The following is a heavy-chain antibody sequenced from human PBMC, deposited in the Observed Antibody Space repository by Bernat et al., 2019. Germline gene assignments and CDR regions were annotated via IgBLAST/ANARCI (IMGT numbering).Heavy chain of an antibody. CDR3: AREQSLYNRNWYGWFDP. J-gene: IGHJ5*02. D-gene: IGHD1-7*01. Sequence: EVQLVESGGGLVQPGESLRLSCATSGFTLSSYWMTWVRQDPGKGLEWVANTKQDGSEKHYVDSVKGRFSISRDNAKNSLYLQMNSLRAEDTAVYYCAREQSLYNRNWYGWFDPWGQGTLVTVSS. CDR1: GFTLSSYW. V-gene: IGHV3-7*01. CDR2: TKQDGSEK.